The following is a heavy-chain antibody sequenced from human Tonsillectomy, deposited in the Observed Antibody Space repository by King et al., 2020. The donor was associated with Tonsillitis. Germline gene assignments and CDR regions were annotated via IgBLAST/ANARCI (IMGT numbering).Heavy chain of an antibody. Sequence: QLVQSGGGLVKPGGSLRLSCAASGFTFSSYNMNWVRQAPGSGLEWVSSISSSSEYIYYADSVKGRFTISRDDANNSLYLQMNSLRAEDTAVYYCAREWPDWGQGTLVTVSS. CDR3: AREWPD. D-gene: IGHD5-24*01. J-gene: IGHJ4*02. V-gene: IGHV3-21*01. CDR1: GFTFSSYN. CDR2: ISSSSEYI.